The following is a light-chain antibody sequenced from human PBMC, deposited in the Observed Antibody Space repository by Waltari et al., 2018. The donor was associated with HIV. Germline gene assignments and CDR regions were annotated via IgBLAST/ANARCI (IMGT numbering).Light chain of an antibody. V-gene: IGLV3-1*01. Sequence: SYELTQPPSMSVSPGQTANIVCSGDKLGDKYVSWYQQKPGQSPVLVIYQDNKRPSGIPERFSGSSSGNTATLTIRGAHSLDEVDFYCQAWDSNVVVFGGGTKLTVL. CDR2: QDN. CDR1: KLGDKY. CDR3: QAWDSNVVV. J-gene: IGLJ2*01.